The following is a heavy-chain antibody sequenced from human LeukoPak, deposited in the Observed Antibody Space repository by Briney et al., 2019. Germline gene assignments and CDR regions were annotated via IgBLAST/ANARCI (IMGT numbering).Heavy chain of an antibody. J-gene: IGHJ6*03. D-gene: IGHD3-16*01. CDR2: ISSSSSYI. CDR3: ARGGGGNYYYYMDV. CDR1: GFTFSSYS. Sequence: GGSLRLSCAASGFTFSSYSMNWVRQAPGKGLEWVSSISSSSSYIYYADSVKGRFTISRDNAKNSLYLQMNSLRAEDTAVYYCARGGGGNYYYYMDVWGKGTTVTVSS. V-gene: IGHV3-21*01.